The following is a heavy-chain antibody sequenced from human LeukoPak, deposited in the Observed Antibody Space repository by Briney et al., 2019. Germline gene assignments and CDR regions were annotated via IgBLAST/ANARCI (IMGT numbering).Heavy chain of an antibody. CDR3: ARVEGYCSGGSCYSTDYFDY. V-gene: IGHV1-18*04. CDR2: ISAYNGNT. D-gene: IGHD2-15*01. J-gene: IGHJ4*02. Sequence: ASVKVSCKASGYTFTSYGISWVRQAPGQGLEWMGWISAYNGNTNYAQKLQGRVTMTTDTSTSTAYMELRSLRSDDTAVYYCARVEGYCSGGSCYSTDYFDYWGRGTLVTVSS. CDR1: GYTFTSYG.